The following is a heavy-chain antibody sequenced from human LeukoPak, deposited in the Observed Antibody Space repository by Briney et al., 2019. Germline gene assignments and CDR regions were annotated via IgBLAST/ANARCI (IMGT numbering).Heavy chain of an antibody. CDR3: ARVPPGTSHFDY. D-gene: IGHD1-7*01. V-gene: IGHV4-34*01. CDR1: GGSFSGYY. Sequence: SETLSLTCAVYGGSFSGYYWSWIRQPPGKGLEWIGEINHSGSTNYNPSLKSRVTISVDTSKNQFSLKLSSVTAADTAVYYCARVPPGTSHFDYWGQGTLVTVSS. CDR2: INHSGST. J-gene: IGHJ4*02.